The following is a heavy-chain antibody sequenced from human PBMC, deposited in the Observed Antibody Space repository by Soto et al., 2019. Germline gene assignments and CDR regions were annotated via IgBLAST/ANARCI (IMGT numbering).Heavy chain of an antibody. CDR2: ISSSSSYI. V-gene: IGHV3-21*01. D-gene: IGHD3-9*01. CDR3: ARDTPLYDILTGYYLNWFDP. CDR1: GFTFSSYS. J-gene: IGHJ5*02. Sequence: PGGSLRLSCAASGFTFSSYSMNWVRQAPGKGLEWVSSISSSSSYIYYADSVKGRFTISRDNAKNSLYLQMNSLRAEDTAVYYCARDTPLYDILTGYYLNWFDPWGQGTLVTVS.